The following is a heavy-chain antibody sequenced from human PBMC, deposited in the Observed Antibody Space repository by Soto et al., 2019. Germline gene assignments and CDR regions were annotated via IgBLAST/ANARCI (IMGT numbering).Heavy chain of an antibody. CDR3: ARDSNYDSSGYAYYYYYGMDV. V-gene: IGHV3-48*02. Sequence: GGSLRLSCAASGFTFSSYSMNWVRQAPGKGLEWVSYISSSSSTIYYAGSVKGRFTISRDNAKNSLYLQMNSLRDEDTAVYYCARDSNYDSSGYAYYYYYGMDVWGQGTTVTVSS. J-gene: IGHJ6*02. CDR2: ISSSSSTI. D-gene: IGHD3-22*01. CDR1: GFTFSSYS.